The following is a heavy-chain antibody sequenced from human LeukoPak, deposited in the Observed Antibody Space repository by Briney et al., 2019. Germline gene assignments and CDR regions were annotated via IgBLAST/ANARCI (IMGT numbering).Heavy chain of an antibody. CDR2: ISGSGGST. J-gene: IGHJ4*02. CDR3: ARGAVAAAADY. V-gene: IGHV3-23*01. CDR1: GFTLSSYA. D-gene: IGHD6-13*01. Sequence: GGSLRLSCAASGFTLSSYAMSWVRQAPGKGLEWVSAISGSGGSTYYADSVKGRFTISRDNAKNSLYLQMNSLRAEDTALYYCARGAVAAAADYWGQGTLVTVSS.